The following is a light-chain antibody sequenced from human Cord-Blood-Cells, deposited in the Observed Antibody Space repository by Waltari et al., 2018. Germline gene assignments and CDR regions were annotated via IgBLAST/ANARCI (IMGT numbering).Light chain of an antibody. CDR3: QSADISGTQGV. V-gene: IGLV3-25*03. Sequence: SYELTQPPSVSVSPGQTARITCSGDALPKQYAYCYQQKPCQAPVRVISKESERPSVIPEPFSGPSSGTTVTLSSNGVQAEDEADYYCQSADISGTQGVVGGGTKLTVL. CDR1: ALPKQY. CDR2: KES. J-gene: IGLJ3*02.